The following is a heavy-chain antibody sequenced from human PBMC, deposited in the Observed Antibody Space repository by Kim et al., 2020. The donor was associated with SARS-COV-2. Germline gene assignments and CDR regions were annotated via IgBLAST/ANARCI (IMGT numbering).Heavy chain of an antibody. D-gene: IGHD2-2*01. CDR1: GGSISSYY. CDR3: ARGIVVVVPAAIYNYYYGLDV. V-gene: IGHV4-59*13. CDR2: IYYSGST. Sequence: SETLSLTCTXSGGSISSYYWSWIRQPPGKGLEWIGYIYYSGSTNYNPSLKSGFTLSLDKSKKQFSLKLSSVTAADTAVYYCARGIVVVVPAAIYNYYYGLDVWGQGTTVTVSS. J-gene: IGHJ6*02.